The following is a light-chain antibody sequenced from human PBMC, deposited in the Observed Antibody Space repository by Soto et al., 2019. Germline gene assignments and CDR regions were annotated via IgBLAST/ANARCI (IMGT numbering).Light chain of an antibody. Sequence: QSALTQPASVSGSSGQSITISCTGTSSDVGSYNLVSWHQQHPGKAPKLIIYEGDKRPSGISNRFSGSKSGNTASLTISGVQAEDEADYYCCSYAYSSTLVFGGGTKLTVL. CDR3: CSYAYSSTLV. J-gene: IGLJ2*01. V-gene: IGLV2-23*01. CDR2: EGD. CDR1: SSDVGSYNL.